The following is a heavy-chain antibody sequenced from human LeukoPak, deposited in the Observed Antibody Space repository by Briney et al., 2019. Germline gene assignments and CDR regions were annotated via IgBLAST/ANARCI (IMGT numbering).Heavy chain of an antibody. J-gene: IGHJ4*02. CDR2: INPNSGGT. D-gene: IGHD4-17*01. V-gene: IGHV1-2*02. Sequence: GASVKVSCKASVYTFTGYYMHWVRQAPGQGLEWMGWINPNSGGTNYAQKFRGRVTMTRDTSISTAYMELSRLRSDDTAVYCCARERGDYAFPFDYWGQGTMVTVSS. CDR3: ARERGDYAFPFDY. CDR1: VYTFTGYY.